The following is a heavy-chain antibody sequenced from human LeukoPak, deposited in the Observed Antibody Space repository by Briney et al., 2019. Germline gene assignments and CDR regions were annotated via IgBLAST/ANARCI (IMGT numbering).Heavy chain of an antibody. CDR2: LYLSGTT. CDR1: GDSINSLDL. Sequence: SETLSLTCTVSGDSINSLDLWGWVRQPPGKGLEWIGELYLSGTTHSNPSVKSRVTISIDKSNNQFFLNLSSVTAADTAVYYCAGLVGRYSSGLYYYYFDYWGQGTLVTVSS. J-gene: IGHJ4*02. CDR3: AGLVGRYSSGLYYYYFDY. V-gene: IGHV4-4*02. D-gene: IGHD3-22*01.